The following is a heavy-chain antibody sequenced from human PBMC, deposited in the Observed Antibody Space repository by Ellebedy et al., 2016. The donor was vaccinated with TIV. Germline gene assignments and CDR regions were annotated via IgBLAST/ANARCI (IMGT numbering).Heavy chain of an antibody. D-gene: IGHD1-26*01. Sequence: GESLKISXAASGFTFSSYSMNWVRQAPGKGLEWVSYISSSSSTIYYADSVKGRFTISRDNAKNSLYLQMNSLRAEDTAVYYCARHRYSGTPDAFDIWGQGTMVTVSS. CDR2: ISSSSSTI. CDR3: ARHRYSGTPDAFDI. CDR1: GFTFSSYS. V-gene: IGHV3-48*04. J-gene: IGHJ3*02.